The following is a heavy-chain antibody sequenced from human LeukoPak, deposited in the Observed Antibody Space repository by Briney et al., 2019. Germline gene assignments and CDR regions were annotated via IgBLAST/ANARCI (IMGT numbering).Heavy chain of an antibody. V-gene: IGHV4-38-2*02. CDR3: ARDSGVVIVGATYAFDI. D-gene: IGHD1-26*01. J-gene: IGHJ3*02. CDR1: GYSISSGYY. CDR2: IYHSGST. Sequence: SETLSLTCTVSGYSISSGYYWGWIRQPPGKGLEWIGSIYHSGSTYYNPSLKSRVTISVDTSKNQFSLKLSSVTAADTAVYYCARDSGVVIVGATYAFDIWGQGTMVTVSS.